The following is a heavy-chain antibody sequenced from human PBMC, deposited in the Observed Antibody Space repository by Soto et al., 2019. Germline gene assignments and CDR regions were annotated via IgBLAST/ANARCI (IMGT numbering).Heavy chain of an antibody. D-gene: IGHD6-19*01. V-gene: IGHV3-74*01. CDR2: INSDGSST. CDR3: ARMVSGWYSKGFDY. CDR1: GFTFSSYW. J-gene: IGHJ4*02. Sequence: PGGSLRLSCAASGFTFSSYWMHWVRQAPGKGLVWVSRINSDGSSTGYADSVKGRFTISRDNAKNTLYLQMNSLRAEDTAVYYCARMVSGWYSKGFDYWGQGTLVTVSS.